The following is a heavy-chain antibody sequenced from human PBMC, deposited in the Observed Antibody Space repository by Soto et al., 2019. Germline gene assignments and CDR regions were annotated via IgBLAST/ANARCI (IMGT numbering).Heavy chain of an antibody. Sequence: TLSLTCTVSGGSISSSSYYWGWIRQPPGKGLEWIGIIYYSGSTYYNPSLKSRVTISVDTSKNQFSLKLSSVTAADTAVYYCARLRSGSYYTPEYFQHWGQGTLVTVSS. CDR3: ARLRSGSYYTPEYFQH. CDR1: GGSISSSSYY. V-gene: IGHV4-39*01. J-gene: IGHJ1*01. D-gene: IGHD1-26*01. CDR2: IYYSGST.